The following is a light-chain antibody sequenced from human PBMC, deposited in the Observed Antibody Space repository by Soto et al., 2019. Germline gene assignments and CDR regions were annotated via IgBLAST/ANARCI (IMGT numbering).Light chain of an antibody. Sequence: QSVLTQPASVSGSPGQSITISCTGTSSDVGAYNYVSWYQQYPGRAPKLMIYGVTNRPSGVSNRFSGSKTGNTASLTISGLQAEDEAEYYCFSHRGGDSHVFGTGTKVTVL. CDR1: SSDVGAYNY. J-gene: IGLJ1*01. V-gene: IGLV2-14*01. CDR2: GVT. CDR3: FSHRGGDSHV.